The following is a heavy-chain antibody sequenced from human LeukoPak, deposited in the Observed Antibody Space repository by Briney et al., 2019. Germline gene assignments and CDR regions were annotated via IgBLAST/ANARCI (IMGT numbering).Heavy chain of an antibody. D-gene: IGHD3-3*01. CDR1: GGTFSSYA. V-gene: IGHV1-69*05. J-gene: IGHJ4*02. Sequence: SVKVSCKASGGTFSSYAISWVRQAPGQGLEWMGRIIPIFGTANYAQKFQGRVTITTDESTSTAYMELSSLSSEDTAVYYCARERGRLRFLEWFFDSWGQGTLVTVSS. CDR3: ARERGRLRFLEWFFDS. CDR2: IIPIFGTA.